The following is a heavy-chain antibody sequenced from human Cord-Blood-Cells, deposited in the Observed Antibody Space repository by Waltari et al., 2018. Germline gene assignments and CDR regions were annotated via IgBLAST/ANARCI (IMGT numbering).Heavy chain of an antibody. Sequence: QVQLQQWGAGLLKPSETLSLTCSVYGGSFSGYYWSWIRQPPGKGLEWIGEINHSGSSNDNPYFKRRVTISVNTSKNKFSMKLSSVTAADTAVYYCARGGLWYPLLYRRFDYWGQGTLVTVSS. D-gene: IGHD2-2*02. J-gene: IGHJ4*02. CDR3: ARGGLWYPLLYRRFDY. V-gene: IGHV4-34*01. CDR1: GGSFSGYY. CDR2: INHSGSS.